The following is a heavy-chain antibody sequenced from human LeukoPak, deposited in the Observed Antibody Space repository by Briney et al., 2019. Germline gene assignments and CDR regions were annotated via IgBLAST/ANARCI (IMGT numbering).Heavy chain of an antibody. D-gene: IGHD5-18*01. J-gene: IGHJ4*02. Sequence: GGSLRLSCAASGFTFSSYDMSWVRQAPGKGLEWVSAISGSGGTTYYPDSGKGRLTVSRDNSKNTLYLQMDSLRAEDTAVYYCAKRLPFYYDYWGQGTLVTVSS. CDR1: GFTFSSYD. CDR2: ISGSGGTT. V-gene: IGHV3-23*01. CDR3: AKRLPFYYDY.